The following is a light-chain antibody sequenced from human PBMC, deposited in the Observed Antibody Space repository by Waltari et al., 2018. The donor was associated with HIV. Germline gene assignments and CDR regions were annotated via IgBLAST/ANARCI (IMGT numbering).Light chain of an antibody. CDR2: GNH. V-gene: IGLV1-40*01. CDR1: GYHNGAGSA. J-gene: IGLJ3*02. CDR3: QSYDSSLSAWV. Sequence: QPVLTQPPSASGAPGLGVTYPCTGSGYHNGAGSALPWYQQLPGAAPKPLTYGNHNRPSGVPDRFSASKSGTSASLAITGLQPEDGADYCCQSYDSSLSAWVFGGGTKLTVL.